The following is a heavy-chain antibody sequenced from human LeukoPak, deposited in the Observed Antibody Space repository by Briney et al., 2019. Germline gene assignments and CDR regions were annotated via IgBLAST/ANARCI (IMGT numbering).Heavy chain of an antibody. J-gene: IGHJ4*02. D-gene: IGHD5-12*01. CDR3: ARRKSGYDNELDY. Sequence: SETLSLTCAVYGGSFSGYYWSWIRQPPGKGLEWIGEINHSGSTNYNPSLKSRVTISVDTSKNQFSLKLSSVTAADTAVYYCARRKSGYDNELDYWGQGTLVTVSS. CDR2: INHSGST. V-gene: IGHV4-34*01. CDR1: GGSFSGYY.